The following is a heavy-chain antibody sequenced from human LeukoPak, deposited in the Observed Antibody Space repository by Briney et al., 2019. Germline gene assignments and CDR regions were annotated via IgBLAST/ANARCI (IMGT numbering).Heavy chain of an antibody. CDR3: ARDYASDY. J-gene: IGHJ4*02. CDR2: ISRSGDTI. V-gene: IGHV3-48*03. CDR1: GFTFSRYE. D-gene: IGHD3-10*01. Sequence: GGSLRLSCAASGFTFSRYEMNWVRQAPGKGLEWVSYISRSGDTICFADSVKGRFTISRDNAKNSLYLQMSSLRAEDTAVYYCARDYASDYWGQGTLVTVSS.